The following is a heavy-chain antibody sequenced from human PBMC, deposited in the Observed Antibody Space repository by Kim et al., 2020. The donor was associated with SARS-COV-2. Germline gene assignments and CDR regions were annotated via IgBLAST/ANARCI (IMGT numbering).Heavy chain of an antibody. Sequence: GGSLRLSCAASGFTFSSYGLHWVRQAPGKGLEWVAVIWYDGSNKYYADSVKGRFTISRDNSKNTLYLQMNSLRAEDTAVYYCARDQSPYDILTGSSPDAFDIWGQGTMVTVSS. J-gene: IGHJ3*02. V-gene: IGHV3-33*01. D-gene: IGHD3-9*01. CDR3: ARDQSPYDILTGSSPDAFDI. CDR1: GFTFSSYG. CDR2: IWYDGSNK.